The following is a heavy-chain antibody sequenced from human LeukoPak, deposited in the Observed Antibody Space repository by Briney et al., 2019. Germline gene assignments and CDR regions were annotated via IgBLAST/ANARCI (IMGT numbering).Heavy chain of an antibody. CDR3: ARGGPSTRFRFDP. D-gene: IGHD3-10*01. V-gene: IGHV3-30-3*01. J-gene: IGHJ5*02. Sequence: GGSLRLSCAASGFTFSSYAMHWVRQAPGKGLEWVAVISYDGSNKYYADSVKGRFTISRDNSKNTLYLQMNSLRAEDTAVYYCARGGPSTRFRFDPWGQGTLVTVSS. CDR2: ISYDGSNK. CDR1: GFTFSSYA.